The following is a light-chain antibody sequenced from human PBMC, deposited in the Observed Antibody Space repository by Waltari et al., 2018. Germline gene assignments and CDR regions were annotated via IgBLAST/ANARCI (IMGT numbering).Light chain of an antibody. CDR1: SSNIATNP. J-gene: IGLJ3*02. CDR2: TNN. CDR3: ASWDDSLKGWV. V-gene: IGLV1-44*01. Sequence: QSLLTQPPSTSGTPGQRVTISCSGSSSNIATNPVNWYQQFPGTAPKLLIHTNNHRPSGVPDRFSGSKSGTSASLAISGLQLEDEADFYCASWDDSLKGWVFGGGTKVTVL.